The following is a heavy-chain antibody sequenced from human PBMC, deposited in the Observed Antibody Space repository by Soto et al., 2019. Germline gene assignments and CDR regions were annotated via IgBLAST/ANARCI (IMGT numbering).Heavy chain of an antibody. CDR2: ISYDGTKE. CDR1: IFTFSDYG. D-gene: IGHD3-22*01. Sequence: QVHLVESGGGVVQVGKSLRLSCAASIFTFSDYGMDWVRQAPGKGLEWVAFISYDGTKELYADSVKGRFVISRDNSQNTLYLQMNSLRTEDTAVYYCAREGSSMIVVNNWFATWGQGTLVTVSS. V-gene: IGHV3-30*03. J-gene: IGHJ5*02. CDR3: AREGSSMIVVNNWFAT.